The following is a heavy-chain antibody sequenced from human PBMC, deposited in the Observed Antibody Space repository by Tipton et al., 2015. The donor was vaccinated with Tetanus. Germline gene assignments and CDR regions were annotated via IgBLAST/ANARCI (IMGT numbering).Heavy chain of an antibody. V-gene: IGHV4-31*02. D-gene: IGHD3-16*01. J-gene: IGHJ5*02. CDR3: ARDQGGGRVARLNWFGP. CDR2: IYYSGST. CDR1: GGSVSNGSYY. Sequence: TLSLTCTVSGGSVSNGSYYWNWIRQPPGKGLEWIGYIYYSGSTFYNPSFKSRVTISVDTSNNQFSLRLSSVTAADSGVYYCARDQGGGRVARLNWFGPWGQGALVTVSS.